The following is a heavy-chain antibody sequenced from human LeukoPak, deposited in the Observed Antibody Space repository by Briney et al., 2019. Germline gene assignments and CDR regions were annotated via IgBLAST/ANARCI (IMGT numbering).Heavy chain of an antibody. CDR1: GFTVSSNY. Sequence: GGSLRLSCAASGFTVSSNYMSWVRQAPGKGLEWVSVIYSGGSTYYADSVKGRFTISRDNSKNTLYLQMNSLRAEDTAVYYCASSVAGVTFWYFDLWGRGTLVTVSS. J-gene: IGHJ2*01. CDR2: IYSGGST. CDR3: ASSVAGVTFWYFDL. D-gene: IGHD6-19*01. V-gene: IGHV3-53*01.